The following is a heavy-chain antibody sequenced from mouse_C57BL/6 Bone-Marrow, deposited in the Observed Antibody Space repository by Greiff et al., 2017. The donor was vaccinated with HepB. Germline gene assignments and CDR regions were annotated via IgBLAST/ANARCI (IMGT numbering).Heavy chain of an antibody. CDR2: INPYNGGT. CDR3: ASIYYYGSSYLFVDY. CDR1: GYTFTDYY. J-gene: IGHJ2*01. V-gene: IGHV1-19*01. Sequence: VQLQQSGPVLVKPGASVKMSCTASGYTFTDYYMNWVKQSHGKSLEWMGVINPYNGGTSYNQKFKGKATLTVDKSSSTAYMELNSLTSEDSAVYYCASIYYYGSSYLFVDYWGQGTTLTVSS. D-gene: IGHD1-1*01.